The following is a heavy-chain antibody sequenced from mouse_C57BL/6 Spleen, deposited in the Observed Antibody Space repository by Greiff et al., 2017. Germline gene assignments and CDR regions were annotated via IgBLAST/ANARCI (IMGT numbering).Heavy chain of an antibody. J-gene: IGHJ3*01. CDR2: IWTGGGT. CDR1: GFSLTSYA. V-gene: IGHV2-9-1*01. D-gene: IGHD1-1*01. Sequence: VKLQESGPGLVAPSQSLSITCTVSGFSLTSYAISWVRQPPGKGLEWLGVIWTGGGTNYNSALKSRLSISKDNSKSQVFLKMNSLQTDDTARYYCARNDYGSRGAWFAYWGQGTLVTVSA. CDR3: ARNDYGSRGAWFAY.